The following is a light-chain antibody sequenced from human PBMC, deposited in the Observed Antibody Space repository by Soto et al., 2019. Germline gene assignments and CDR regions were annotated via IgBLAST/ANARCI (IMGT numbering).Light chain of an antibody. V-gene: IGKV1-5*01. CDR1: QSISSW. Sequence: DIQVTQSPSTLSASVGDRVTFTCRASQSISSWLAWYQQKPGRAPQLLIYDASTLESGVPSRFSGGGSGTDFRLTISRVHHDDFATYYCQQYKSYPWTFGEGTKVEIK. CDR2: DAS. J-gene: IGKJ1*01. CDR3: QQYKSYPWT.